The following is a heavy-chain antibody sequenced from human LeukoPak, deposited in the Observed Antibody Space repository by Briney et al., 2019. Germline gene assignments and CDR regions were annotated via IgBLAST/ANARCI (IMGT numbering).Heavy chain of an antibody. V-gene: IGHV4-4*07. CDR2: VYTSGNT. Sequence: SETLSLTCTVSGGSISSYYWSWIRQPAGKGLEWIGRVYTSGNTLYNPSLKSRVAISIDRSKNQFSLKLTSVTAADTALYHCARGGTIFTFFDYWGQGIAVTVSS. CDR1: GGSISSYY. D-gene: IGHD5-24*01. CDR3: ARGGTIFTFFDY. J-gene: IGHJ4*02.